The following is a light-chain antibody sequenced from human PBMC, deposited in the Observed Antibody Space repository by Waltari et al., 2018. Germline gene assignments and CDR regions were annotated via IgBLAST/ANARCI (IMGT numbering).Light chain of an antibody. CDR2: YTN. CDR1: TGPVTSGHY. V-gene: IGLV7-46*01. J-gene: IGLJ3*02. Sequence: QAVVTQEPSLTVSPGATVTLTCGSDTGPVTSGHYPYWFQQKPGQAPRALVFYTNKKHSWTPARFSGSFLGGKAALTLSGAQPGDEADYYCLLSFSGDRRVFGGGTKLTVL. CDR3: LLSFSGDRRV.